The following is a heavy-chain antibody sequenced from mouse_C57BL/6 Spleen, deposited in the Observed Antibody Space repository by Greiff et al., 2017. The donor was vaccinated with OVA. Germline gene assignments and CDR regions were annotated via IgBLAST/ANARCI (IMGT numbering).Heavy chain of an antibody. Sequence: QVHVKQSGPELVKPGASVKLSCKASGYTFTSYDINWVKQRPGQGLEWIGWIYPRDGSTKYNEKSKGKATLTVDTSSSTADMELHSLTSEDSAVYFCARRWDVGYWGQGTTLTVSS. D-gene: IGHD4-1*01. J-gene: IGHJ2*01. CDR3: ARRWDVGY. CDR2: IYPRDGST. CDR1: GYTFTSYD. V-gene: IGHV1-85*01.